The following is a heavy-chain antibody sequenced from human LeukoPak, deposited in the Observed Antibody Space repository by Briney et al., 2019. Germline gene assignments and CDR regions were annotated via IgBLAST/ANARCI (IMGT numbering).Heavy chain of an antibody. V-gene: IGHV3-11*01. CDR2: ISGRSFSI. CDR1: GFAFNESY. CDR3: ARGKRRFDS. J-gene: IGHJ5*01. Sequence: GGSLGFPGAPSGFAFNESYMTWSRQAQGRGLEWVGYISGRSFSIYYADSVQGRFTISRDNPTNSLFLHMSSLRADDTAVYFCARGKRRFDSWGQGTLVTVSS.